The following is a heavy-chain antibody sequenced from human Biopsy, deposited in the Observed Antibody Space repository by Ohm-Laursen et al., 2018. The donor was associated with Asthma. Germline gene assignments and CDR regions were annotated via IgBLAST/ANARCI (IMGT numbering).Heavy chain of an antibody. CDR3: ARTTYGHDGFDP. V-gene: IGHV4-31*03. D-gene: IGHD4-17*01. CDR2: IYYSGSP. J-gene: IGHJ5*02. Sequence: SQTLSLTCTVSGGSINLGDYYGSWIRQHPVKGLEWIGHIYYSGSPYYNPSLKSRVSISLDTSKNQYALSLTSVTAADRAVYYCARTTYGHDGFDPWGQGTLVTVSS. CDR1: GGSINLGDYY.